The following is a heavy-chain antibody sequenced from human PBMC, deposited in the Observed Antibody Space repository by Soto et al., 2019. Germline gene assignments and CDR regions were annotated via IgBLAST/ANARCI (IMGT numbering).Heavy chain of an antibody. CDR2: IYYSGST. D-gene: IGHD7-27*01. CDR1: GGSISSSSYY. Sequence: SETLSLTCTVSGGSISSSSYYWGWIRQPPGKGLEWIGSIYYSGSTYYNPSLKSRVTISVDTSKNQFSLKLSSVTAADTAVYYCARAVLGIGAFDIWGQGTMVTVSS. CDR3: ARAVLGIGAFDI. V-gene: IGHV4-39*07. J-gene: IGHJ3*02.